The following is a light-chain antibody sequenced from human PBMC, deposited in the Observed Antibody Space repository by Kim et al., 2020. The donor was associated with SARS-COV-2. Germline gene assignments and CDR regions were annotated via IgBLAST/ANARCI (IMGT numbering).Light chain of an antibody. CDR3: AAWDDSLNGPV. J-gene: IGLJ2*01. CDR1: SSNIVSNT. CDR2: SNN. Sequence: GQRVTISCSVSSSNIVSNTVNWYQHLPGTAPKLLIYSNNQRPSGVPDRFSGSKSGTSASLAISGLQSEDEADYYCAAWDDSLNGPVFGGGTQLTVL. V-gene: IGLV1-44*01.